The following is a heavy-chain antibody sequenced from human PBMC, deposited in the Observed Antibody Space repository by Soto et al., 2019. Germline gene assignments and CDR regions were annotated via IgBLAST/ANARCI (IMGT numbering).Heavy chain of an antibody. CDR1: GFTFSSYA. CDR3: ASASIRYYYDSSGYYVDADY. J-gene: IGHJ4*02. V-gene: IGHV3-23*01. Sequence: GGSLRLSCAASGFTFSSYAMSWVRQAPGKGLEWVSAISGSGGSTCYADSVKGRFTISRDNSKNTLYLQMNSLRAEDTAVYYCASASIRYYYDSSGYYVDADYWGQGTLVTVSS. CDR2: ISGSGGST. D-gene: IGHD3-22*01.